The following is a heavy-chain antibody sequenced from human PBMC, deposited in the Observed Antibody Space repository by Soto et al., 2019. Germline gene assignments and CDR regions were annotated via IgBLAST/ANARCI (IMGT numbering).Heavy chain of an antibody. CDR1: GFTFSTYS. Sequence: EVQLVESGGGLVQPGGSLRLSCAASGFTFSTYSMSWVRQAPGKGLEWVSYISSTSNTIYYADSVKGRFTISRDNAKNXXYLHMNSLSAEDPAVYYCARDRGCSGGICYRDLGYWGQGTLVTVSS. CDR3: ARDRGCSGGICYRDLGY. D-gene: IGHD2-15*01. V-gene: IGHV3-48*01. CDR2: ISSTSNTI. J-gene: IGHJ4*02.